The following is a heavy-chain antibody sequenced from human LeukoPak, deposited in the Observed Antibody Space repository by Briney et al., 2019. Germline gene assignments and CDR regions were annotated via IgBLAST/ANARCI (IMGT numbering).Heavy chain of an antibody. V-gene: IGHV3-21*01. CDR2: ISSSSSYI. D-gene: IGHD3-22*01. J-gene: IGHJ4*02. CDR3: ARGDDSSGYYYHAFDY. CDR1: RFTFSSYS. Sequence: GGSLRLSCAASRFTFSSYSMNWVRQAPGKGLEWVSSISSSSSYIYYADSVKGRFTISRDNAKNSLYLQMNSLRAEDTAVYYCARGDDSSGYYYHAFDYWGQGTLVTVSS.